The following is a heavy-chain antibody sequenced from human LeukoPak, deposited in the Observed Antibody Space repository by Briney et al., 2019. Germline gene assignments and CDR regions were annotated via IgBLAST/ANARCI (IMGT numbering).Heavy chain of an antibody. Sequence: GGSLRLSCAASGFSFSNYGMHWVRQAPGKGLEWLAVISYVGSNKFYADSVKGRFTISRDDSKNTLYLQMNSLRAEDTAVYYCARVGYYYGSGSYYNVLDFDYWGQGTLVTVSS. V-gene: IGHV3-30*03. CDR3: ARVGYYYGSGSYYNVLDFDY. CDR1: GFSFSNYG. CDR2: ISYVGSNK. J-gene: IGHJ4*02. D-gene: IGHD3-10*01.